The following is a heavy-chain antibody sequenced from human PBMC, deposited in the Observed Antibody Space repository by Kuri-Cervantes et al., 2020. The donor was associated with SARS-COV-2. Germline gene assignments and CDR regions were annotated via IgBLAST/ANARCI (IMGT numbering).Heavy chain of an antibody. CDR3: ARGQYQLLEISDY. Sequence: GESLKISCAASGFTFSSYSMNWVRQVPGKGLEWVSSISSSSSYIYYADSVKGRFTISRDNAKNSLYLQMNSLRAEDTAVYYCARGQYQLLEISDYWGQGTLVTVSS. D-gene: IGHD2-2*01. V-gene: IGHV3-21*01. J-gene: IGHJ4*02. CDR2: ISSSSSYI. CDR1: GFTFSSYS.